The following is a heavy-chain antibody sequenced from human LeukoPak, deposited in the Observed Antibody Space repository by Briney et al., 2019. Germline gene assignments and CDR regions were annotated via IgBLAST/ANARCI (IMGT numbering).Heavy chain of an antibody. J-gene: IGHJ4*02. Sequence: GGSLRLSCAASGFTFSSFWVIWVRQAPGKGLEWVANIKEDGSVKNYVDSVKGRFTISRDNAKNSLLLQMNSLRAEDTAVYYCARERYGNYNWGQGTLVTVSS. CDR2: IKEDGSVK. CDR3: ARERYGNYN. V-gene: IGHV3-7*03. CDR1: GFTFSSFW. D-gene: IGHD4-11*01.